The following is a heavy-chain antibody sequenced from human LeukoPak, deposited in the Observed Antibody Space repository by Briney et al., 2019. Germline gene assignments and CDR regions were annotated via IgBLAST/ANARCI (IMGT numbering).Heavy chain of an antibody. Sequence: PGGSLRLSCAASGSTFSSYGMSWVRQAPGKGLEWVSLISGSGGSTDYVDSVKGRFTISRDNSKNTLYLQMNSLRAEDTAVYYCARGTYYYGSGPGDVWGKGTTVTVSS. V-gene: IGHV3-23*01. D-gene: IGHD3-10*01. CDR1: GSTFSSYG. J-gene: IGHJ6*04. CDR2: ISGSGGST. CDR3: ARGTYYYGSGPGDV.